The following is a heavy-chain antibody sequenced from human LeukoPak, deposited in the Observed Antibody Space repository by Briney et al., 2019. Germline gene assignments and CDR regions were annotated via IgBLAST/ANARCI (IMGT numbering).Heavy chain of an antibody. CDR3: ARPVGYYSYFDY. J-gene: IGHJ4*02. CDR1: GFTFSSYA. Sequence: GRSLGLSCAASGFTFSSYAMHWVRQAPGKGLEWVAVISYDGSNKYYADSVKGRLNTLYLQMNSLRAEDTAVYYCARPVGYYSYFDYWGQGTLVTVSS. CDR2: ISYDGSNK. D-gene: IGHD3-22*01. V-gene: IGHV3-30-3*01.